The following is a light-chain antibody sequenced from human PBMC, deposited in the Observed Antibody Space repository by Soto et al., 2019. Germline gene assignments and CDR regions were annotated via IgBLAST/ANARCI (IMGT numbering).Light chain of an antibody. J-gene: IGKJ2*01. V-gene: IGKV3-20*01. CDR2: GAS. Sequence: EIVLTQSPGTVSLSPGERATLSCRASQSVSSRNLAWYRQKPGQAPSLLIFGASNRATGIPDRFSRSGSGTDFTLTISRLEPEDCAVYYCLRYGDSPPAYTFGQGTKLEIK. CDR3: LRYGDSPPAYT. CDR1: QSVSSRN.